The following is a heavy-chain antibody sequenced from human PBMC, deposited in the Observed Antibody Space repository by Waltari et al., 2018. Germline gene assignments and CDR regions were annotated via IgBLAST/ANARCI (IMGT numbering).Heavy chain of an antibody. CDR2: ISGSGVST. J-gene: IGHJ4*02. CDR3: ALSGSFRFDY. V-gene: IGHV3-23*01. D-gene: IGHD1-26*01. CDR1: GFTFSGYA. Sequence: EVQLLQSGGGLEQPGGSLRLSCAASGFTFSGYAMSWVRQAPGEGLEWVSDISGSGVSTNYADSVKGRFTISRDNSRSTLYLQMNGLRSEDTAIYYCALSGSFRFDYWGQGTLVTVSS.